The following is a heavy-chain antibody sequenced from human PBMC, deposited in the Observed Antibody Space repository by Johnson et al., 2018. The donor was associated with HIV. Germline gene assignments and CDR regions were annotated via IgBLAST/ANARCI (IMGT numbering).Heavy chain of an antibody. CDR2: IKQDGSEK. V-gene: IGHV3-7*01. Sequence: VQLVESGGGLVKPGGSLRLSCAASGFTFSDYYMSWIRQAPGKGLEWVANIKQDGSEKYYVDSVKGRFTISRDNAKNTLYLQMNSLSAEDTAIYFCARDLTNEYSSSSPVWCQGTMVTVSS. CDR1: GFTFSDYY. CDR3: ARDLTNEYSSSSPV. J-gene: IGHJ3*01. D-gene: IGHD6-6*01.